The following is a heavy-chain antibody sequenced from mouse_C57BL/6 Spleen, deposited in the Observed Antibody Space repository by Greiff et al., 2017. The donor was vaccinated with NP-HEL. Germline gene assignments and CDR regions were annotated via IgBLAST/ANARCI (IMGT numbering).Heavy chain of an antibody. CDR2: IDPNSGGT. J-gene: IGHJ3*01. CDR1: GYTFTSYW. V-gene: IGHV1-72*01. Sequence: QVQLQQPGAELVKPGASVKLSCKASGYTFTSYWMHWVKQRPGRGLEWIGRIDPNSGGTKYNEKFKSKATLTVDKPSSPAYMQRSSLTSEDSAVYYCARGGDYYGSRGAWFAYWGQGTLVTVSA. D-gene: IGHD1-1*01. CDR3: ARGGDYYGSRGAWFAY.